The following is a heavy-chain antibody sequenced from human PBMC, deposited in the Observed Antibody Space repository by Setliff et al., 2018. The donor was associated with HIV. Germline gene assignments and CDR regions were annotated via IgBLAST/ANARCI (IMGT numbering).Heavy chain of an antibody. Sequence: GASVKVSCKASGYIFTYCSLHWLQQAPGQGLERMRWITLYNGNTNYAKKFQSRVTITRDMSLRTAYIELSSLRSEDSAVYYWVPLLLAVAGTRFSGFFDYWGQGTLVTV. V-gene: IGHV1-45*02. J-gene: IGHJ4*02. CDR2: ITLYNGNT. CDR3: VPLLLAVAGTRFSGFFDY. D-gene: IGHD6-19*01. CDR1: GYIFTYCS.